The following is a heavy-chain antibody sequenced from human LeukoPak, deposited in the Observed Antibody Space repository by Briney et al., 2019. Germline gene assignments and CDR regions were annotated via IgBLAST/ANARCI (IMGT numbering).Heavy chain of an antibody. CDR2: ISSSSSAI. CDR1: GFTFSSYA. Sequence: GGSLRLSCAASGFTFSSYAMSWVRQAPGKGLEWVSYISSSSSAIYYADSVKGRFTISRDNAKNSLYLQMNSLRDEDTAVYYCATGVTTIDYWGQGTLVTVSS. J-gene: IGHJ4*02. D-gene: IGHD4-17*01. CDR3: ATGVTTIDY. V-gene: IGHV3-48*02.